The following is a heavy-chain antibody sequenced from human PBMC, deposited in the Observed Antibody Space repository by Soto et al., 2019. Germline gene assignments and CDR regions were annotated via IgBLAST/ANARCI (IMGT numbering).Heavy chain of an antibody. Sequence: QVHLVQSGAEVKKPGASEKVSCKTSGYTFTRYGISWVRQAPGQGLEWMGWISGYDGRTTFAQKVQDRVTMTTATSTSTVHMELRSLSSDDTAVYYCARESDVPYYYDGMDAWGQGTTVTASS. J-gene: IGHJ6*02. V-gene: IGHV1-18*01. CDR2: ISGYDGRT. D-gene: IGHD2-21*02. CDR3: ARESDVPYYYDGMDA. CDR1: GYTFTRYG.